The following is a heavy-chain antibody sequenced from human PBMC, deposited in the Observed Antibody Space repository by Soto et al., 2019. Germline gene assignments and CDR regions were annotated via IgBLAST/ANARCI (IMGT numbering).Heavy chain of an antibody. CDR2: IYYSGTA. J-gene: IGHJ5*02. CDR1: GGSIIGSGFH. V-gene: IGHV4-39*01. CDR3: ATRSGDYVGWFDP. Sequence: QLQLRESGPGLVKPSETLSLTCTVSGGSIIGSGFHWAWIRQPPGKGLEWIGSIYYSGTANYSPSLKSRLAIDVDTSKNQFSLRLSSVTAADPAVYYCATRSGDYVGWFDPWGQGTRVTVSS. D-gene: IGHD4-17*01.